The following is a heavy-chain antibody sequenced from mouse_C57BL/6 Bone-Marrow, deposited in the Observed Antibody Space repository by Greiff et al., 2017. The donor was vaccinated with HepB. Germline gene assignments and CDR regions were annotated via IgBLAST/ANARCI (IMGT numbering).Heavy chain of an antibody. Sequence: VQLQQSGPVLVKPGASVKMSCKASGYTFTDYYMNWVKQSHGKSLEWIGVINPYNGGTSYNQKFKGKATLTVDKSSSTAYMELNSLTSEDSAVYYCARWGTSAFDVWGTGTTVTVSS. J-gene: IGHJ1*03. CDR3: ARWGTSAFDV. V-gene: IGHV1-19*01. CDR2: INPYNGGT. CDR1: GYTFTDYY. D-gene: IGHD6-1*01.